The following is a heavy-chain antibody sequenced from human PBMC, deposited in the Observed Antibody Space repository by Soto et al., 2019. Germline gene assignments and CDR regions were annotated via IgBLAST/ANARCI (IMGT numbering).Heavy chain of an antibody. CDR3: ARMESFGSLNWFDP. Sequence: ASVKVSCKASGYTFTNNDVSWLLQTTGQGLEWMGWMNPGSGDTGYAQKFQGRVTMTRDISIATAYMELTSLTSEDTAIYYCARMESFGSLNWFDPWGQGTLVTVSS. J-gene: IGHJ5*02. CDR1: GYTFTNND. CDR2: MNPGSGDT. D-gene: IGHD5-18*01. V-gene: IGHV1-8*01.